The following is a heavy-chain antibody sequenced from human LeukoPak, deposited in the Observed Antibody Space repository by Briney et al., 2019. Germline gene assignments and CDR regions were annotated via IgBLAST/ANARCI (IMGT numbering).Heavy chain of an antibody. D-gene: IGHD3-10*01. V-gene: IGHV4-59*01. J-gene: IGHJ5*02. CDR1: GGSTSSYY. Sequence: SETLSLTCTVSGGSTSSYYWSWIRQPPGKGLEWIGYIYYSGSTNYNPSLKSRVTISVDTSKNQFSLKLSSVTAADTAVYYCARGADTFGPYNWFDPWGQGTLVTVSS. CDR3: ARGADTFGPYNWFDP. CDR2: IYYSGST.